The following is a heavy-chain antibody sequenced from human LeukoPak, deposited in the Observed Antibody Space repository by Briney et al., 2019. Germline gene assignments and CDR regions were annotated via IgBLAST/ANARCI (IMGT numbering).Heavy chain of an antibody. CDR1: GGSISSYY. V-gene: IGHV4-59*01. CDR2: IYYSGST. Sequence: SETLSLTCTVSGGSISSYYWSWIRQPPGKGLEWIGYIYYSGSTNYNPSLKSRVTISVDTSKNQFSLKLSSVTAADTAVYYCARGEYDGYEVYWGQGTLVTVSS. J-gene: IGHJ4*02. D-gene: IGHD5-12*01. CDR3: ARGEYDGYEVY.